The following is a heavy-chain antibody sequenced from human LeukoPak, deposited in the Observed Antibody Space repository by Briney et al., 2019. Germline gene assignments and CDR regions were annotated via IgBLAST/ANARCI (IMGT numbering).Heavy chain of an antibody. CDR3: ARDLVTVTKGFDI. CDR2: ISYIGST. V-gene: IGHV4-59*11. CDR1: DDSFSSHY. J-gene: IGHJ3*02. D-gene: IGHD4-17*01. Sequence: NASETLSLTCAVSDDSFSSHYWTWVRQPPGKGLEWVGYISYIGSTNYNPSLKSRVTISIATSKNQFSLKLRSVTAAGTAVYYCARDLVTVTKGFDIWGQGTMVSVSS.